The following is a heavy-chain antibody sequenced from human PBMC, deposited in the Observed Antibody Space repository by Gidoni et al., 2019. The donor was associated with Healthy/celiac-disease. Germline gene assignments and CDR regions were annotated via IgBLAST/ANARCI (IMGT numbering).Heavy chain of an antibody. J-gene: IGHJ3*02. CDR3: ACAMYRSPYDAFYI. D-gene: IGHD2-2*01. Sequence: QVQLGESGGGGVQPGRSMRLSCAAHGCTFSSYAMHWVRQAQGKGLEWVAVISYCVINKYYANSVKGRFTSSRDNSKNTLYLQINRLLSEDTAVYYCACAMYRSPYDAFYIWGQGTMVTVSS. CDR1: GCTFSSYA. V-gene: IGHV3-30-3*01. CDR2: ISYCVINK.